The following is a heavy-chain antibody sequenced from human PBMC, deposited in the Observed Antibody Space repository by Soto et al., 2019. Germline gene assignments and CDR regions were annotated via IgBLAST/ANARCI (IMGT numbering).Heavy chain of an antibody. Sequence: TMSLTCIISGATIWGHYWIWIRQPPGKTLEWIGSIYSTGGTNYNPSLKSRVTISVDTSKNHFSLKFNSLTAADTAVYYCASGTLSTIAAPDSWGQGTLVTVS. CDR1: GATIWGHY. V-gene: IGHV4-59*11. CDR2: IYSTGGT. D-gene: IGHD6-13*01. CDR3: ASGTLSTIAAPDS. J-gene: IGHJ4*02.